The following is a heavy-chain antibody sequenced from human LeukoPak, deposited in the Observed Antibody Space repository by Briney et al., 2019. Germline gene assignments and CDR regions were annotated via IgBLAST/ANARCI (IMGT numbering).Heavy chain of an antibody. CDR1: GGSISSYY. D-gene: IGHD6-13*01. V-gene: IGHV4-4*07. CDR2: IYTSGST. CDR3: ARDKGLAAAGHWYFDL. Sequence: SETLSLTCTVSGGSISSYYWSWIRQPAGKGLEWIGRIYTSGSTNYNPSLKSRVTMSVDTSKNQFSLKLSSVTAADTAVYYCARDKGLAAAGHWYFDLWGRGTLVTVSS. J-gene: IGHJ2*01.